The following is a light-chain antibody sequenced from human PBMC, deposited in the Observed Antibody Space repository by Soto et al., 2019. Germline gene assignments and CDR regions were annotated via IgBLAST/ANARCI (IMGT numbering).Light chain of an antibody. J-gene: IGLJ1*01. Sequence: QSALTQPPSASGSPGQSVTISCTGSSSDVGGYNYVSWYQHHPGTALKLIIFEVSRRPSGVPGRFSGSKCANTASLTVSGLQPEDEADYYCSSYAGSDTLVFGTGTKVTVL. CDR1: SSDVGGYNY. V-gene: IGLV2-8*01. CDR3: SSYAGSDTLV. CDR2: EVS.